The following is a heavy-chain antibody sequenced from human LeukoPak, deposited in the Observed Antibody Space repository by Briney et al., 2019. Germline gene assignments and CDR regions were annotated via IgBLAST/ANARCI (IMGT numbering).Heavy chain of an antibody. D-gene: IGHD6-13*01. V-gene: IGHV5-51*01. CDR2: IYPGDSDA. Sequence: GESLKISCKGSGYSFTNYWIGWVRQMPGKGLKWMGIIYPGDSDARYSPSFQGQVTISADKSISTAYLQWSSLKASDTAMYYCARLPGIAAAGDFDYWGQGTLVTVSS. J-gene: IGHJ4*02. CDR3: ARLPGIAAAGDFDY. CDR1: GYSFTNYW.